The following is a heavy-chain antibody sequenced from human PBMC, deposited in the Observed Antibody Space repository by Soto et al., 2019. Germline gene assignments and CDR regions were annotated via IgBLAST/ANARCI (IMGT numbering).Heavy chain of an antibody. Sequence: ASVKVSCKASGGTFSSYAISWVRQAPGQGLEWMGGIIPIFGTANYAQKFQGRVTITADESTSTAYMELSSLRSEDTAVYYCARELVGATSRWLSYWGQGTLVTVSS. D-gene: IGHD1-26*01. V-gene: IGHV1-69*13. CDR1: GGTFSSYA. J-gene: IGHJ4*02. CDR2: IIPIFGTA. CDR3: ARELVGATSRWLSY.